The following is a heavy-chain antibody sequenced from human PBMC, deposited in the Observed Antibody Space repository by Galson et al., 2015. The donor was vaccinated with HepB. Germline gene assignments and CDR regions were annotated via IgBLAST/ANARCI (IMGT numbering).Heavy chain of an antibody. CDR1: GYIFSGHG. V-gene: IGHV3-33*01. Sequence: SLRLSCAGPGYIFSGHGIHWVRQAPGKGLEWVTLVWYDESKKYYADSVKGRFTISRDISKNTVYLQMDSLRAEDTALYFCARYNGDYRAFDIWGQGTVVSVSS. CDR3: ARYNGDYRAFDI. J-gene: IGHJ3*02. CDR2: VWYDESKK. D-gene: IGHD4-17*01.